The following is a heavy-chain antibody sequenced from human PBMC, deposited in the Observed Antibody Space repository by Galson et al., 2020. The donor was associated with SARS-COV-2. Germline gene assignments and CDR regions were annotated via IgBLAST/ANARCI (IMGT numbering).Heavy chain of an antibody. J-gene: IGHJ1*01. Sequence: ASVKVSCKASGYTFTSYAMHWVRQAPGQRLEWMGWINAGNGNTKYSQKFQGRVTITRDTSASTAYMELSSLRSEDTAVYYCARERERYYYECWSGYHGDFQHWGQGTLVTVSS. CDR1: GYTFTSYA. V-gene: IGHV1-3*01. CDR2: INAGNGNT. CDR3: ARERERYYYECWSGYHGDFQH. D-gene: IGHD3-3*01.